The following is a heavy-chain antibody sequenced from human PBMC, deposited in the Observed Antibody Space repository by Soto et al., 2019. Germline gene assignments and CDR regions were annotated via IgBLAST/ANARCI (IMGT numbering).Heavy chain of an antibody. V-gene: IGHV1-8*01. D-gene: IGHD2-2*01. Sequence: GASVKVSCKASGYTFTRYYINWVRQATGQGLEGKGRMKPKSGNTGYAQKFQGRVTMTRNTSISTVYMELSSLRSEDTAVYYCARGYCSSTSCYVSNWFDPWGQETLVTVSS. CDR3: ARGYCSSTSCYVSNWFDP. J-gene: IGHJ5*02. CDR1: GYTFTRYY. CDR2: MKPKSGNT.